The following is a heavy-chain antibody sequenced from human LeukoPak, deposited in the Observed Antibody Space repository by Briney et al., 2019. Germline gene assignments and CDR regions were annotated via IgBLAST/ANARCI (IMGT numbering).Heavy chain of an antibody. CDR3: ARESGGKDYYYYYMDV. CDR2: ISAYNGNT. V-gene: IGHV1-18*01. CDR1: GYTFTNYD. J-gene: IGHJ6*03. Sequence: ASVKVSCKASGYTFTNYDISWVRQAPGQGLEWMGWISAYNGNTNYAQKLQGRVTMTTDTSTSTAYMELRSLRSDDTAVYYCARESGGKDYYYYYMDVWGKGTTVTISS. D-gene: IGHD3-10*01.